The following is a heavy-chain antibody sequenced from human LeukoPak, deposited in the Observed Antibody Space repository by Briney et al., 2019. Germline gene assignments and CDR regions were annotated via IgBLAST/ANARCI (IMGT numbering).Heavy chain of an antibody. CDR3: ARDGNGYNMFDY. CDR2: IYYSGST. V-gene: IGHV4-59*01. J-gene: IGHJ4*02. D-gene: IGHD5-24*01. Sequence: XXXGKXXXXIGYIYYSGSTNYNPSLKSRVTISVDTSKNQFSLKLSSVTAADTAVYYCARDGNGYNMFDYWGQGTLVTVSS.